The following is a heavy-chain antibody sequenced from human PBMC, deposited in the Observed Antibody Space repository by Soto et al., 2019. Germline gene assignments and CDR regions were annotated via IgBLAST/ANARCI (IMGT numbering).Heavy chain of an antibody. CDR3: ARIAASGRGWDV. J-gene: IGHJ6*02. D-gene: IGHD6-13*01. Sequence: EVQLVESGGGLVQPGGSLRLSCVDSGFTFSRYWMSWVRQAPVKGLEWVGNIKQDGSEENYVDSVKGRFTISRDNAKNSIYLQMNSLRAEGTAVYYCARIAASGRGWDVWGQGTTVVVSS. CDR2: IKQDGSEE. V-gene: IGHV3-7*01. CDR1: GFTFSRYW.